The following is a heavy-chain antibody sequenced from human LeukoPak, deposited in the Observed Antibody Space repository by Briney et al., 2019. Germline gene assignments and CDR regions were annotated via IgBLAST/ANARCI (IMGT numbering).Heavy chain of an antibody. CDR1: GGSFSGYY. V-gene: IGHV4-4*07. Sequence: PSETLSLTCAVYGGSFSGYYWSWIRQPAGKGLEWIGRIYTSGSTNYNPSLKSRVTISVDTSKNQFSLKLSSVTAADTAVYYCAREIGFGSHHGWFDPWGQGTLVTVSS. CDR2: IYTSGST. J-gene: IGHJ5*02. D-gene: IGHD3-10*01. CDR3: AREIGFGSHHGWFDP.